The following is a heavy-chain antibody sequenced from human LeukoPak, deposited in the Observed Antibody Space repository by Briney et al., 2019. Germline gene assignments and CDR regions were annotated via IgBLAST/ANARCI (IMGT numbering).Heavy chain of an antibody. V-gene: IGHV3-53*01. J-gene: IGHJ4*02. Sequence: GGSLRLSCAASGFTVSNYYMSWVRQAPGKGLEWVSVIHSGGTTNYADSVKGRFTISRDNAKNSLYLQMNSLRAEDTAVYYCATGYSTGWYWDYWGQGTLVTVSS. CDR1: GFTVSNYY. CDR3: ATGYSTGWYWDY. CDR2: IHSGGTT. D-gene: IGHD6-13*01.